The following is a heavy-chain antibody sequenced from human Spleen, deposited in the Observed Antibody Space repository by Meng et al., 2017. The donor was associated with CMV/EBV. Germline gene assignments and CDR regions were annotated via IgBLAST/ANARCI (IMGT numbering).Heavy chain of an antibody. CDR1: GGTFSSYA. V-gene: IGHV1-69*06. CDR2: IIPIFGTA. CDR3: ARVVGSSSKAAFYYYGMDV. D-gene: IGHD6-6*01. Sequence: SVKVSCKASGGTFSSYAISWVRQAPGQGLEWMGGIIPIFGTANYAQKFQGRVTITADKSTSTAYMELSSLRSEDTAVYYCARVVGSSSKAAFYYYGMDVWGQGTTVTVSS. J-gene: IGHJ6*02.